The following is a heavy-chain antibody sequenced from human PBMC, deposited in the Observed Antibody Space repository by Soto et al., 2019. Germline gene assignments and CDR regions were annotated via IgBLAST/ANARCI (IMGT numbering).Heavy chain of an antibody. V-gene: IGHV3-30*18. Sequence: QVQLVESGGGVVQPGRSLRLSCAASGFTFSSYGMHWVRQAPGKGLEWVAVISYDGNNKYYADSVKGRFTISRDNSKNTLYLQMNSLRGEDTAVYYCAKDPRRDQLLSRLGFDPWGQGTLVTVSS. CDR2: ISYDGNNK. D-gene: IGHD2-2*01. CDR3: AKDPRRDQLLSRLGFDP. CDR1: GFTFSSYG. J-gene: IGHJ5*02.